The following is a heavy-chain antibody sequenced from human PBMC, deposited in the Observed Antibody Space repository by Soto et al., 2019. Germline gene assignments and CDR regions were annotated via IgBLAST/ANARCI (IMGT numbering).Heavy chain of an antibody. CDR2: INPNRGGT. Sequence: ASVKVSCKASGYTFTGYYMHWVRQAPGQGLEWMGWINPNRGGTNYAQKFRGWVTMTRDTSISTAYMELSRLRSDDTAVYYCARTRGYSPYYFDYWGQGTLVTVSS. CDR3: ARTRGYSPYYFDY. D-gene: IGHD6-13*01. V-gene: IGHV1-2*04. J-gene: IGHJ4*02. CDR1: GYTFTGYY.